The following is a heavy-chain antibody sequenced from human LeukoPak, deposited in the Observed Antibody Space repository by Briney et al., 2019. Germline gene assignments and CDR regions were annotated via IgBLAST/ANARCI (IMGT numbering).Heavy chain of an antibody. CDR1: GFTFSSYE. J-gene: IGHJ6*02. D-gene: IGHD4-17*01. CDR2: ISSSGSTI. Sequence: PGGSLRLSCAASGFTFSSYEMNWVRQAPGKGLEWVSYISSSGSTIYYADSVKGRFTISRGNAKNSLYLQMNSLRAEDTAVYYCARDYGDYLGFYYYGMDVWGQGTTVTVSS. CDR3: ARDYGDYLGFYYYGMDV. V-gene: IGHV3-48*03.